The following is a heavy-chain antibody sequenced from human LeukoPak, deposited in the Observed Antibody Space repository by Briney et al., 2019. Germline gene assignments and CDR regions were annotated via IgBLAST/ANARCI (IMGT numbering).Heavy chain of an antibody. J-gene: IGHJ4*02. CDR3: ATEGGY. V-gene: IGHV3-9*01. Sequence: GGSLRLSCAASGFTFDDYAMHWVRQAPGKGLEWVSGISRSSGSIGYADSVKGRFTVSRDNAKNSLYLQMNSLRAEDTAFYYCATEGGYWGQGTLVTVSS. CDR1: GFTFDDYA. D-gene: IGHD3-16*01. CDR2: ISRSSGSI.